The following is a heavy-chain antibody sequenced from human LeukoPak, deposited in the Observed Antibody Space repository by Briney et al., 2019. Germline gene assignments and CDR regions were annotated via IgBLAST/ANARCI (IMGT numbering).Heavy chain of an antibody. Sequence: GGSLRLSCAASGFTFSSYAMSWVRQAPGKGLEWVSAISGSGGSTYYAGSVKGRFTISRDNSKNTLYLQMNSLRAEDTAVYYCAKVKGRYYYGMDVWGQGTTVTVSS. D-gene: IGHD3-10*01. CDR1: GFTFSSYA. V-gene: IGHV3-23*01. CDR3: AKVKGRYYYGMDV. J-gene: IGHJ6*02. CDR2: ISGSGGST.